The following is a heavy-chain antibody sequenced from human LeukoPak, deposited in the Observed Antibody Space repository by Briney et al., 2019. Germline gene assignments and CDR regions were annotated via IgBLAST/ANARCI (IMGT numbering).Heavy chain of an antibody. Sequence: SETLSLTCTVSGGSISSYYWSWIRQPAGKGLEWIGRIYYSGSTNYNPSLKSRVTISVDTSKNQFSLKLTSVTAADTAVYYCARVGSYTVPDWGQGTLVTVSS. D-gene: IGHD3-10*01. CDR1: GGSISSYY. V-gene: IGHV4-4*07. J-gene: IGHJ4*02. CDR2: IYYSGST. CDR3: ARVGSYTVPD.